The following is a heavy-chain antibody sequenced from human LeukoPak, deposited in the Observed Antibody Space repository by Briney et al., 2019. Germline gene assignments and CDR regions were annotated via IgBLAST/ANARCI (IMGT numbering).Heavy chain of an antibody. D-gene: IGHD7-27*01. V-gene: IGHV3-21*01. CDR3: ASATLTGDAFDI. J-gene: IGHJ3*02. CDR2: ISSSSSYI. CDR1: GFTFSSYS. Sequence: PGRSLRLSCAASGFTFSSYSMNWVRQAPGKGLEWVSSISSSSSYICYADSVKGRFTISRDNAKNSLYLQMNSLRAEDTAVYYCASATLTGDAFDIWGQGTMVTVSS.